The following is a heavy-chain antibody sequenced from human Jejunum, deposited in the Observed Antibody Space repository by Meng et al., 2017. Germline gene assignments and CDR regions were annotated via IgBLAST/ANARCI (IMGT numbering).Heavy chain of an antibody. D-gene: IGHD5-12*01. CDR3: ARDAASIQFDF. CDR1: GYTFSGPS. V-gene: IGHV7-4-1*02. Sequence: QVQLVQSGSELKTPGASLKVSCKSSGYTFSGPSINLIRQAPGQGLEWMGGINTNTGNPTYAQAFTGRFVFSLDTSVTTTYLQISSLEAEDTAVYFCARDAASIQFDFWGQGTLVTVSS. J-gene: IGHJ4*02. CDR2: INTNTGNP.